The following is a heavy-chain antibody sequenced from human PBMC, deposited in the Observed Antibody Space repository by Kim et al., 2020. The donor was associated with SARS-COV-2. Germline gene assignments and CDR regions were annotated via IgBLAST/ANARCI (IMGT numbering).Heavy chain of an antibody. D-gene: IGHD3-9*01. V-gene: IGHV4-59*13. CDR3: ARGQVNFDWGHWFDP. CDR2: IYYSGST. Sequence: SETLSLTCTVSGGSISSYYWSWIRQPPGKGLEWIGYIYYSGSTNYNPSLKSRVTISVDTSKNQFSLKLSSVTAADTAVYYCARGQVNFDWGHWFDPWGQGTLVTVSS. J-gene: IGHJ5*02. CDR1: GGSISSYY.